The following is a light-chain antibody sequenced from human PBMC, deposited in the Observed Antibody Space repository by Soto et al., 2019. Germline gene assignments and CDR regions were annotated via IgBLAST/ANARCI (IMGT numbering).Light chain of an antibody. Sequence: EIVMTQSPATLSVSPGESATLSCRASQSVTTNLAWYQQQPGQAPRLLIYGASTRATGIPARFSGSGSGTEFTLTISSLRSEDFAIYYCQQYNKWPSGTFGQGTRLEIK. J-gene: IGKJ5*01. CDR1: QSVTTN. CDR3: QQYNKWPSGT. V-gene: IGKV3-15*01. CDR2: GAS.